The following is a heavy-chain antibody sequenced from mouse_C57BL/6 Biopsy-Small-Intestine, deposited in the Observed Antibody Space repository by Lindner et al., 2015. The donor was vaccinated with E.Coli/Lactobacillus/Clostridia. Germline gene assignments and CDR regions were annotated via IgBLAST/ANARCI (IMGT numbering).Heavy chain of an antibody. J-gene: IGHJ4*01. V-gene: IGHV1-52*01. Sequence: VQLQESGAEMVRPGASVKLSCKASGYTFTSYWMHWVKQGPGQGLEWIGKIDPSDTETHYNEKFKDKATLTVDKSSSTAYMQLNSLTSEDSAVYYCARGDGNYEDYAMDYWGQGTSVTVSS. CDR2: IDPSDTET. D-gene: IGHD2-1*01. CDR1: GYTFTSYW. CDR3: ARGDGNYEDYAMDY.